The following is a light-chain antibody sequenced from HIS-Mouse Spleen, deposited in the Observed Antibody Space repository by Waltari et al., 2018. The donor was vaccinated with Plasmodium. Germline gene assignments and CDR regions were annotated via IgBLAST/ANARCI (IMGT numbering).Light chain of an antibody. CDR1: QSISSW. CDR3: QQYNSYSYT. Sequence: DIQMTQPPSTLSASVGDRVTITFRASQSISSWLAWYQQKPGKAPKLLIYNASSLESGVPSRFSGSGSGTEFTLTISSLQPDDFATYYCQQYNSYSYTFGQGTKLEIK. CDR2: NAS. V-gene: IGKV1-5*03. J-gene: IGKJ2*01.